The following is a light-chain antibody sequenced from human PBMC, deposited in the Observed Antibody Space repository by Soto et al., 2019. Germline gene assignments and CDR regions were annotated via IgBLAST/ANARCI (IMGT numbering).Light chain of an antibody. CDR3: QQYSNWPPIT. Sequence: EIVLTQSPATLSLSPWERATLSCWASQSVNRYLVWYQQKPGQAPRLLIYDTSTRATGIPARFSGSGSGTEFTLTISSLQSEDFAVYYCQQYSNWPPITFGQGTRLEIK. J-gene: IGKJ5*01. CDR2: DTS. V-gene: IGKV3-15*01. CDR1: QSVNRY.